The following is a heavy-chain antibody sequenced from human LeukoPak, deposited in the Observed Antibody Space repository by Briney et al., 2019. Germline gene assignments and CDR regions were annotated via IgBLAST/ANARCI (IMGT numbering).Heavy chain of an antibody. Sequence: SETLSLTCTVSGYSITSGYNWAWVRQPPGKVLEWIGSIYHSGSAYYNPSLKSRVTISVDTSKNQFSLKLSSVTAADTAVYYCVRYCSSTTCYTRAVDYWGQGTLVTVSS. CDR2: IYHSGSA. CDR1: GYSITSGYN. J-gene: IGHJ4*02. V-gene: IGHV4-38-2*02. D-gene: IGHD2-2*02. CDR3: VRYCSSTTCYTRAVDY.